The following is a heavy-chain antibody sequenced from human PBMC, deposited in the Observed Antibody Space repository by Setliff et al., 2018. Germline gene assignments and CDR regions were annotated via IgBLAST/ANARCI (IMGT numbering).Heavy chain of an antibody. J-gene: IGHJ6*03. CDR2: TAAAGDT. D-gene: IGHD4-4*01. V-gene: IGHV3-13*04. CDR3: ARGTTNLNYYYYMDV. CDR1: GFTSSRYD. Sequence: PGGSLRLSCAASGFTSSRYDIHWVRQVTGKGLEWVSGTAAAGDTYYADSVKGRFTISRENAKNSFYLQMNSLTAGDTAVYYCARGTTNLNYYYYMDVWGKGTTVTVSS.